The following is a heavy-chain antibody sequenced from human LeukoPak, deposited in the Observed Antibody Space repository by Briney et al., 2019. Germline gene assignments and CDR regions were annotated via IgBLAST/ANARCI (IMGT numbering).Heavy chain of an antibody. CDR2: INHSGST. CDR1: GGSFSGYY. Sequence: PSETLSLTCAVYGGSFSGYYWSWIRQPPGKGLEWIGEINHSGSTNYNPSLKSRVTISVGTSKNQFSLKLSSVTAADTAVYYCARGSSNYDFWSGYNWFDPWGQGTLVTVSS. CDR3: ARGSSNYDFWSGYNWFDP. V-gene: IGHV4-34*01. D-gene: IGHD3-3*01. J-gene: IGHJ5*02.